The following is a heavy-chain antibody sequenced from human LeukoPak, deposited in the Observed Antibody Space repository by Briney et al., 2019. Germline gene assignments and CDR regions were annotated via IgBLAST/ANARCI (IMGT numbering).Heavy chain of an antibody. CDR3: ARGPPNWGYDY. Sequence: SETLSLTCTVSGGSISSGGYYWSWIRQHPGKGLEWIGYIYYSGSTYYNPSLKSRVTISVDTSKNQFSLKLSSVTAADTAVYYCARGPPNWGYDYWGPGTLVTVSS. CDR1: GGSISSGGYY. J-gene: IGHJ4*02. CDR2: IYYSGST. D-gene: IGHD7-27*01. V-gene: IGHV4-31*03.